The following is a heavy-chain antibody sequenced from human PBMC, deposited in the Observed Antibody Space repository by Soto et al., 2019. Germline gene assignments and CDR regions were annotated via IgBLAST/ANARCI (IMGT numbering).Heavy chain of an antibody. Sequence: GGSLRLSCAASGFTFSSYGMHWVRQAPGKGLEWVAVISYDGSNKYYADSVKGRFTISRDDSKNTAYLQMNSLKTEDTAVYYCTSYGDYVPDFDYWGQGTLVTVSS. CDR2: ISYDGSNK. D-gene: IGHD4-17*01. CDR3: TSYGDYVPDFDY. CDR1: GFTFSSYG. V-gene: IGHV3-30*03. J-gene: IGHJ4*02.